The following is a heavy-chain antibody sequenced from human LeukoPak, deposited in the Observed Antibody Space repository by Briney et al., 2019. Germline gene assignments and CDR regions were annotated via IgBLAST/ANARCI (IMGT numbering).Heavy chain of an antibody. CDR3: AKDFLGSSGSDGGSY. J-gene: IGHJ4*02. CDR1: GFTFDDYA. CDR2: ISWNSGSI. Sequence: GGSLRLSCAASGFTFDDYAMHWVRQAPGKGLEWVSGISWNSGSIGYADSVKGRFTISRDNAKNSLYLQMNSLRAEDTALYYCAKDFLGSSGSDGGSYWGQGTLVTVSS. V-gene: IGHV3-9*01. D-gene: IGHD3-22*01.